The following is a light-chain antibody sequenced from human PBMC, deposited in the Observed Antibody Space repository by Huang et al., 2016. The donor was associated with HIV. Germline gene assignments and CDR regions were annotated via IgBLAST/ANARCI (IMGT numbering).Light chain of an antibody. CDR2: DTS. CDR3: QQRSSGVT. Sequence: IVLTQSPATLSWYPGERVTLSCRASQSVGNYIAWYQQHPGQSPKLLIYDTSTRATGTPVRVSGSGSGTDITLTISSLESEDFAVYYCQQRSSGVTFGGGTKV. J-gene: IGKJ4*01. CDR1: QSVGNY. V-gene: IGKV3-11*01.